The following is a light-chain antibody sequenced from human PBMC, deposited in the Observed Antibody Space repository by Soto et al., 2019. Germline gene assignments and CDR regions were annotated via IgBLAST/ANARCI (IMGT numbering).Light chain of an antibody. CDR3: GSYTSSDTRV. CDR1: SSDVDNYNY. Sequence: QSVLTQPASVSGSPGQSITISCTGTSSDVDNYNYVSWYQHHPGKAPKLMIYEVSNRPSGVSNRFSGSKSGNTASLTISGLQAEDEADYYCGSYTSSDTRVFGGGTKVTVL. J-gene: IGLJ2*01. V-gene: IGLV2-14*01. CDR2: EVS.